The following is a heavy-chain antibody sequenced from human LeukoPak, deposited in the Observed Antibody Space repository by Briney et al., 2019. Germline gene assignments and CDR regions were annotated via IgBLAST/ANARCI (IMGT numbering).Heavy chain of an antibody. Sequence: SETLSLTCTVSGVSISSHYWSWIRQPPGKGLEWIGYIYYSGSTNYNPSLKSRVTISVDTSKNQFSLKLSSVTAADTAVYYCARDREYYYDSSGYYHEGFDYWGHGTLVTVSS. CDR1: GVSISSHY. V-gene: IGHV4-59*11. J-gene: IGHJ4*01. CDR2: IYYSGST. D-gene: IGHD3-22*01. CDR3: ARDREYYYDSSGYYHEGFDY.